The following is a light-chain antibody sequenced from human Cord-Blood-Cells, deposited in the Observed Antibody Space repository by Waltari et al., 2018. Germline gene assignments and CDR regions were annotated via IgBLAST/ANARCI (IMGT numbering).Light chain of an antibody. CDR2: DTS. J-gene: IGLJ3*02. CDR3: LLSYSGAWV. V-gene: IGLV7-46*01. Sequence: QAVVPQEPSLTVSPGGTVTLTCGSSTGAVTSAHSPYWFQQKPGPAPRTLIYDTSNKHSWTPARFSGSLLGGKAALTLSGAQPEDEAEYYCLLSYSGAWVFGGGTKLTVL. CDR1: TGAVTSAHS.